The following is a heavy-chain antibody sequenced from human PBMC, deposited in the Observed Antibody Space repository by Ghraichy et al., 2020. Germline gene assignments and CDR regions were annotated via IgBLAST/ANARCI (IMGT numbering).Heavy chain of an antibody. J-gene: IGHJ6*02. CDR3: ASQKWLGNGMDV. CDR1: GGSINSYS. V-gene: IGHV4-59*01. CDR2: LHHSGQS. D-gene: IGHD6-19*01. Sequence: SENLSLSCNVSGGSINSYSWSWIRQPQGKGLEWIGYLHHSGQSFYNPSLKRRVTISLDTSKNQLSLRVTSVTAADTAVYFCASQKWLGNGMDVWGRGTTVTISS.